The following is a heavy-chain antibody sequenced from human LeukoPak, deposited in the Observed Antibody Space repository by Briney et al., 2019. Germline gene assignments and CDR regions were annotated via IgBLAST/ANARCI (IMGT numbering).Heavy chain of an antibody. CDR3: ARDGGNSWDY. D-gene: IGHD6-13*01. CDR1: GFTFSIYA. CDR2: ISGSGDNT. Sequence: GGSLRLSCAASGFTFSIYAMSWVRQAPGKGLEWVSAISGSGDNTYYADSVKGRFTISRDNSKNTVSLQMNSLRVEDTAVYYCARDGGNSWDYWGQGTLATVSS. V-gene: IGHV3-23*01. J-gene: IGHJ4*02.